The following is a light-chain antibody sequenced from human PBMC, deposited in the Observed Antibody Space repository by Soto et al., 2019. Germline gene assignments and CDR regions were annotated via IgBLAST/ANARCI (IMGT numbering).Light chain of an antibody. Sequence: EIVLTQSPGTLSVSPGDRVTLSCRASQSISINLAWYQHKPGQAPRLLIHGASTRATGVPARISGSGSGTDFTLTISSLEPEDFAVYYCQQRSNWPPTFGGGTKVDI. V-gene: IGKV3-11*01. CDR1: QSISIN. CDR3: QQRSNWPPT. CDR2: GAS. J-gene: IGKJ4*01.